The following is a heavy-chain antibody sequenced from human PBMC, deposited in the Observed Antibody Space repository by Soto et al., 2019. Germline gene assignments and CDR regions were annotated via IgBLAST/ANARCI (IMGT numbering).Heavy chain of an antibody. CDR1: GFSLSNARMG. J-gene: IGHJ4*02. Sequence: QVTLKESGPVLVKPTETLTLTCTVSGFSLSNARMGVTWIRQPPGKALEWLAHILSNDDKSYNTSLQTRLTISQDTSKRQVVLTMTNVDPVDTATYYCARMGDYGDYGDMALDYWGQGTLVTVSA. CDR2: ILSNDDK. D-gene: IGHD4-17*01. V-gene: IGHV2-26*01. CDR3: ARMGDYGDYGDMALDY.